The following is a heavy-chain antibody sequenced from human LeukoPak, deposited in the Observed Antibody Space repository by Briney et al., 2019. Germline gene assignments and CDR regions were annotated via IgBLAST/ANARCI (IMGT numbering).Heavy chain of an antibody. D-gene: IGHD4-17*01. CDR2: ISSSSSYT. CDR1: GFTFSDYY. J-gene: IGHJ6*04. Sequence: PGGSLRLSCAASGFTFSDYYMSWIRQAPGKGLGWVSYISSSSSYTNYADSVKGRFTISRDNAKNSLYLQMNSLRAEDTAVYYCARDSVSWGTTVTFYGMDVWGKGTTVTVSS. CDR3: ARDSVSWGTTVTFYGMDV. V-gene: IGHV3-11*06.